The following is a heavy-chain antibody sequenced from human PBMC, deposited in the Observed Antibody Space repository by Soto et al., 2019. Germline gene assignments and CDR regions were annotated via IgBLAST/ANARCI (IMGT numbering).Heavy chain of an antibody. D-gene: IGHD1-26*01. CDR1: GDIVSSNNAD. J-gene: IGHJ4*01. CDR3: ARGEQYSGRIFDY. Sequence: QTLSLPLVITGDIVSSNNADWSLVTPSPSRGLEWLGRTYYRSKWYNEYAVSVRGRITINPDTSKNQYSLQLNSVTPEDTAVYFCARGEQYSGRIFDYWGQGTLVTVSS. V-gene: IGHV6-1*01. CDR2: TYYRSKWYN.